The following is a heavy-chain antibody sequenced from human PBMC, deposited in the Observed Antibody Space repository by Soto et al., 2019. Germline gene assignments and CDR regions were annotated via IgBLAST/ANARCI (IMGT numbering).Heavy chain of an antibody. CDR3: ARDKITGLFDY. Sequence: SEALSLTCAVYGGSFSGYYWTWIRQPPGTGLEWIGEINHSASTNYNPSLKSRVTISIDTSKNQFSLKLTSVTAADTAVYYFARDKITGLFDYWGQGTLVTVS. J-gene: IGHJ4*02. V-gene: IGHV4-34*01. D-gene: IGHD2-8*02. CDR2: INHSAST. CDR1: GGSFSGYY.